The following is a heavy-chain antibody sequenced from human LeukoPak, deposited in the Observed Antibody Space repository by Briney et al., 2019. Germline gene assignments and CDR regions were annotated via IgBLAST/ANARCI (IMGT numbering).Heavy chain of an antibody. Sequence: PGGSLRLSCAASGFTVSSNYMSWVRQAPGKGLEWVSVNYSGGSTYYADSVKGRFTISRDNSKNTLYLQMNSLRAEDTAVYYCARDSPQLTYYYGMDVWGQGTTVTVSS. CDR1: GFTVSSNY. D-gene: IGHD6-13*01. CDR2: NYSGGST. J-gene: IGHJ6*02. CDR3: ARDSPQLTYYYGMDV. V-gene: IGHV3-66*01.